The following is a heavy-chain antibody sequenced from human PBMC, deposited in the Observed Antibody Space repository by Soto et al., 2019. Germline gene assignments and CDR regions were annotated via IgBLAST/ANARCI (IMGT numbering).Heavy chain of an antibody. CDR1: GYTFTGYY. CDR3: ARDLGGNSFDAFDI. D-gene: IGHD2-21*02. J-gene: IGHJ3*02. Sequence: GASVKVSCQASGYTFTGYYMHWVRQAPGQGLEWMGWINPNSGGTNYAQKFQGRVTITADKSTSTAYMELSSLRSEDTAVYYCARDLGGNSFDAFDIWGQGTMVTVSS. V-gene: IGHV1-2*02. CDR2: INPNSGGT.